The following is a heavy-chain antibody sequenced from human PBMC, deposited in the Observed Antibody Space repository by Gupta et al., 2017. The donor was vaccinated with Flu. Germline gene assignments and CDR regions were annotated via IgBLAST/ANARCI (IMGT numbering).Heavy chain of an antibody. V-gene: IGHV3-33*01. CDR2: IWYDGSNR. CDR1: GFPFSSYG. D-gene: IGHD4-4*01. J-gene: IGHJ6*02. Sequence: QVQLVESGGGVVQLGRSLRLSCAASGFPFSSYGMHWVRQAPGKGLEWVAVIWYDGSNRFYADSVKGRFTISRDNSQSTLSLEMNSLGAEDTAVYYCARDVPRTAVIGIGPSYGMGVWGPGTTVTVSS. CDR3: ARDVPRTAVIGIGPSYGMGV.